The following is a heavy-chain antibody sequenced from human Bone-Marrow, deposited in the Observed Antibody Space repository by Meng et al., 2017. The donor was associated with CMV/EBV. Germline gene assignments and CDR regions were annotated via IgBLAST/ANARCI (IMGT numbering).Heavy chain of an antibody. CDR2: ISSSNSYT. D-gene: IGHD2-15*01. J-gene: IGHJ6*01. Sequence: GESLKISCAASGFTFSSYTMIWVRQSPGKGLEWVSSISSSNSYTFYIDSVKGRFSISRDNTKNSVYLQMNSLRAEDTAIYYCVRVLEDVVVVVPNYYYGMDAWGQGPAVPVSS. CDR1: GFTFSSYT. V-gene: IGHV3-21*01. CDR3: VRVLEDVVVVVPNYYYGMDA.